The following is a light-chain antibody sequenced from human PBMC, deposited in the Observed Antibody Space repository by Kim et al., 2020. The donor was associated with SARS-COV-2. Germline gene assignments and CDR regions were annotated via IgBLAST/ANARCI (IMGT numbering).Light chain of an antibody. CDR3: QQYSSSPGT. CDR1: QNVVTNY. Sequence: EIVLTQSPGALSLSPGERATLSCRASQNVVTNYLAWYQQRPDQAPGLRIYGASSRATDIPDRFTGSGSGTDFTLTISRLEPEDFAVYYCQQYSSSPGTFGQGTRLEIK. CDR2: GAS. V-gene: IGKV3-20*01. J-gene: IGKJ5*01.